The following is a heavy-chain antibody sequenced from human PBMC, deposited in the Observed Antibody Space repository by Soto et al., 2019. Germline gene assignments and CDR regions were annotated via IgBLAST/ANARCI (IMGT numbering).Heavy chain of an antibody. Sequence: PGGSLRLSCAASGFTFSSYSMNWVRQAPGKGLEWVSSISSSSSYIYYADSVKGRFTISRDNAKNSLYLQMNSLRAEDTAVYYCSRELWAATRNFDYWGQGTLVTVSS. CDR3: SRELWAATRNFDY. CDR1: GFTFSSYS. D-gene: IGHD2-15*01. V-gene: IGHV3-21*01. CDR2: ISSSSSYI. J-gene: IGHJ4*02.